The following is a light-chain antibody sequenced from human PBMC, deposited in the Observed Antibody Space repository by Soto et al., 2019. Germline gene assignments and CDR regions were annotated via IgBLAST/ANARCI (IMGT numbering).Light chain of an antibody. CDR3: QQYNKWPQT. V-gene: IGKV3-15*01. CDR1: QSVARK. J-gene: IGKJ5*01. Sequence: EIVLTQSPATLSLSPGDRVTLSCRASQSVARKLAWYQQKPGQAPRLLIHEASIRATGIPARFSGSGSGTDFTLTISSLQSEDFAVYYCQQYNKWPQTFGQGTRLEI. CDR2: EAS.